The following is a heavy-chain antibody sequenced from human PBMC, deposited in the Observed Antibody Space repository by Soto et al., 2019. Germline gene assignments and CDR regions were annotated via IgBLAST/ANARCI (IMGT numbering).Heavy chain of an antibody. CDR1: GYSFTSYW. J-gene: IGHJ3*02. CDR3: ARSGVDCSSTSCLIDAFDI. D-gene: IGHD2-2*01. CDR2: IYPGDSDT. V-gene: IGHV5-51*03. Sequence: EVQLVQSGAEVKKPGESLQISCKGSGYSFTSYWIGWVRQMPGKGLEWMGIIYPGDSDTRYSPSFQGQVTISADKSISTAYLQWSSLKASDTAMYYCARSGVDCSSTSCLIDAFDIWGQGTMVTVSS.